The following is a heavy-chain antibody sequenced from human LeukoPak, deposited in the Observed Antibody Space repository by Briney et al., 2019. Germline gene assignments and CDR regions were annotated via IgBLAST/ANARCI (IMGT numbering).Heavy chain of an antibody. V-gene: IGHV4-59*11. CDR1: GGPLSGHY. J-gene: IGHJ4*02. D-gene: IGHD2-2*01. CDR3: ARFSWGCSTASCYLTN. Sequence: PSETLSLTCTVGGGPLSGHYWGWIRQPPGKGLELVGHIYYTGPTFYNPSLNSRVTITLDTSRNQFSLRLTSVIAADTAVYYCARFSWGCSTASCYLTNWGQGALVTVSS. CDR2: IYYTGPT.